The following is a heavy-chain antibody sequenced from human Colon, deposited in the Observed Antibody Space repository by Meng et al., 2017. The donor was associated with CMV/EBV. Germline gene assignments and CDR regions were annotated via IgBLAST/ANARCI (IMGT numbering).Heavy chain of an antibody. Sequence: SLKISCAASGFTFDDYAMHWVRQAPGKGLEWVSGISWNSGSIGYADSVKGRFTISRDNAKNSLYLQMNSLRAEDTALYYCAREGVPDDKWLSFDYWGQGTLVTVSS. CDR1: GFTFDDYA. J-gene: IGHJ4*02. V-gene: IGHV3-9*01. CDR2: ISWNSGSI. CDR3: AREGVPDDKWLSFDY. D-gene: IGHD6-19*01.